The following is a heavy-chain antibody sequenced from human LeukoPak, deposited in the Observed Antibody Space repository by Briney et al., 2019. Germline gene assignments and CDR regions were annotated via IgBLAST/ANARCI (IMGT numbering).Heavy chain of an antibody. D-gene: IGHD1-26*01. V-gene: IGHV5-51*01. CDR3: AATLFSGSYYFDY. CDR1: GYNFDNYW. J-gene: IGHJ4*02. CDR2: IYPGDSDT. Sequence: GESLKISCQGSGYNFDNYWIGWVRQMPGKGPEWMGIIYPGDSDTRYSPSFQGQVTISADKSINTAYLQWSSLKASDTAMYYCAATLFSGSYYFDYWGQGTLVTVSS.